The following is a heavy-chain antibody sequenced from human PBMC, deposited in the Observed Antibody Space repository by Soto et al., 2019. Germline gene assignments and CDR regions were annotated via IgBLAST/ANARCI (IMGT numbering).Heavy chain of an antibody. D-gene: IGHD6-19*01. V-gene: IGHV3-33*01. CDR2: IWYDGSNK. J-gene: IGHJ4*02. Sequence: QVQLVESGGGVVQPGRSLRLSCAASGFTFSSYGMHWVRQAPGKGLEWVAVIWYDGSNKYYADSVKGRFTISRDNSKNTLYMQMTSLRAEDKDVYYCARARAVAGMGVYFDYWGQGTLVTVSS. CDR3: ARARAVAGMGVYFDY. CDR1: GFTFSSYG.